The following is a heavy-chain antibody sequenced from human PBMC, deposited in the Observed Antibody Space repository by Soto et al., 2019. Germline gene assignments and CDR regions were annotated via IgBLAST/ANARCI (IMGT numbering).Heavy chain of an antibody. D-gene: IGHD3-10*01. CDR2: IWYDGSNK. CDR1: GFTFSSYG. V-gene: IGHV3-33*01. Sequence: QVQLVESGGGVVQPGRSLRLSCAASGFTFSSYGMHWVRQAPGKGLEWVAVIWYDGSNKYYADSVKGRFTISRDNFKNTLYLQMNSQRAEDTAVYYCARDRQYYGSGSPYYYYYGMDVWRQGSTVTVSS. CDR3: ARDRQYYGSGSPYYYYYGMDV. J-gene: IGHJ6*02.